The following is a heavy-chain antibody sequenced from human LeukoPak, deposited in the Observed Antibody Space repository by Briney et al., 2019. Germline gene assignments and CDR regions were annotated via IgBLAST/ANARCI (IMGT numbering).Heavy chain of an antibody. D-gene: IGHD5-18*01. J-gene: IGHJ4*02. CDR2: ISYDGSNK. CDR1: GFTFSSYA. CDR3: ARDNTPVGDTAMVIDY. V-gene: IGHV3-30-3*01. Sequence: GGSLRLSCAASGFTFSSYAMHWVRQAPGKGLEWVAVISYDGSNKYYADSVKGRFTISRDNSKNTLYLQMNSLRAEDTAVYYCARDNTPVGDTAMVIDYWGQGTLVTVSS.